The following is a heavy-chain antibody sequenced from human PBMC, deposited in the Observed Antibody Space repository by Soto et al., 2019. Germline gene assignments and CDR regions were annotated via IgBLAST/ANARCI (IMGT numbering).Heavy chain of an antibody. CDR2: IYYSGST. D-gene: IGHD3-3*01. J-gene: IGHJ5*02. V-gene: IGHV4-31*03. Sequence: PSETLSLTCTVSGGSISSGGYYWSWIRQHPGKGLEWIGYIYYSGSTYYNPSLKSRVTISVDTSKNQFSLKLSSVTAADTAVYYCAREVYDFWRGQGENWFDPWGQGTLVTVSS. CDR1: GGSISSGGYY. CDR3: AREVYDFWRGQGENWFDP.